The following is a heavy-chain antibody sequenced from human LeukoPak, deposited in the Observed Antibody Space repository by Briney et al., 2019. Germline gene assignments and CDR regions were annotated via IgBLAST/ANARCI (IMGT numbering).Heavy chain of an antibody. J-gene: IGHJ4*02. CDR2: ISSSSYI. V-gene: IGHV3-21*01. Sequence: PGGSLRLSCAASGFTFSSYSMNWVRQAPGKGLEWVSSISSSSYIYYADSVKGRFTISRDNAKNSLYLQMNSLRAEDTAVYYCAGDTAMAPRVDYWGQGTLVTVSS. CDR3: AGDTAMAPRVDY. CDR1: GFTFSSYS. D-gene: IGHD5-18*01.